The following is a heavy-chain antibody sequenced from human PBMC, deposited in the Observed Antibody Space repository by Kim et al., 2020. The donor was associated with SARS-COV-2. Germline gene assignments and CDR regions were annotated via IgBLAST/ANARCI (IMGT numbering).Heavy chain of an antibody. CDR2: IIPILGTA. V-gene: IGHV1-69*13. Sequence: SVKVSCKASGGTFSSYAIRWVRQAPGQGLEWMGGIIPILGTANYAQKFQGRVTITADESTSTAYMELSSLRSEDTAVYYCARYEGYSSGWDPYFQHWGQGTLVAVSS. CDR1: GGTFSSYA. D-gene: IGHD6-19*01. J-gene: IGHJ1*01. CDR3: ARYEGYSSGWDPYFQH.